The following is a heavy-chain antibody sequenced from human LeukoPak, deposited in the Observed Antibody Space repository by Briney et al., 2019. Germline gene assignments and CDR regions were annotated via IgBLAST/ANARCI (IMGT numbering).Heavy chain of an antibody. CDR2: ISYDGGHK. V-gene: IGHV3-30*18. CDR3: AKSIYGSGTYIGVDY. J-gene: IGHJ4*02. D-gene: IGHD3-10*01. CDR1: GFTFNTHG. Sequence: GRSLRLSCAASGFTFNTHGMNWVRQAPGKGLEWVAIISYDGGHKLYADSVKGRFTISRDYSENTLHLQMNSLRPEDTAVYYCAKSIYGSGTYIGVDYWGQGTLVTVSS.